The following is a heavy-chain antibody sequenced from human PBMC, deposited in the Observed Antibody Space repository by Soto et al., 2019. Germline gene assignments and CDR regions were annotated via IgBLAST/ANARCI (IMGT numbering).Heavy chain of an antibody. V-gene: IGHV4-30-4*01. CDR2: IYYSGST. J-gene: IGHJ5*02. D-gene: IGHD3-3*01. Sequence: SETLSLTCTVSGGSISSGDYYWSWIRQPPGKGLEWIGYIYYSGSTYYNPSLKSRVTISVDTSKNQFSLKLSSVTAADTAVYYCARVGTYYDFWSGYPSPNWFDPWGQGTLVTVSS. CDR1: GGSISSGDYY. CDR3: ARVGTYYDFWSGYPSPNWFDP.